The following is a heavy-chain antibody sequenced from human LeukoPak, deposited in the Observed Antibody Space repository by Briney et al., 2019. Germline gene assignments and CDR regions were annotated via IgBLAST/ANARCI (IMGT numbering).Heavy chain of an antibody. CDR1: GFTFSSYA. CDR2: ISHDGSNK. V-gene: IGHV3-30*04. Sequence: GGSLRLSCAASGFTFSSYAMHWVRQAPGKGLEWVAVISHDGSNKYYADSVKGRFTISRDNSKNTLYLQMNSLRAEDTAVYYCASPFIAELVISRWGQGTLVTVSS. D-gene: IGHD6-6*01. CDR3: ASPFIAELVISR. J-gene: IGHJ4*02.